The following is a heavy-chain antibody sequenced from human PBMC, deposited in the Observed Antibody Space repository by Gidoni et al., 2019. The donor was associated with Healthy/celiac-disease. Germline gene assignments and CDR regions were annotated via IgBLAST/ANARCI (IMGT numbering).Heavy chain of an antibody. CDR3: ARMDDYGDYGEVFQH. CDR1: GFSLSTRGMR. V-gene: IGHV2-70*04. CDR2: IDWDDDK. J-gene: IGHJ1*01. Sequence: QVTLKESGPALVKPTQTLTLTCTFSGFSLSTRGMRVSWIRQPPGKALEWLARIDWDDDKFYSTSLKTRLTISKDTSKNQVVLTMTNMDPVDTATYYCARMDDYGDYGEVFQHWGQGTLVTVSS. D-gene: IGHD4-17*01.